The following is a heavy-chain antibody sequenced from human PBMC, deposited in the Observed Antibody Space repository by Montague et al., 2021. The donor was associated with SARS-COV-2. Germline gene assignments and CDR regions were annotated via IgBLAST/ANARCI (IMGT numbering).Heavy chain of an antibody. J-gene: IGHJ3*01. Sequence: SETLSLTCTVSGGSISSSSYYWGWIRQPPGKGLEWIGSIYYTGSPYYNPSLKSRVTISVDTSKNQFSLNLSSLTAADTAVYYCARRARWNIVVVVGDRHAFDLWGQGTMVTVSS. D-gene: IGHD2-15*01. CDR3: ARRARWNIVVVVGDRHAFDL. CDR2: IYYTGSP. CDR1: GGSISSSSYY. V-gene: IGHV4-39*01.